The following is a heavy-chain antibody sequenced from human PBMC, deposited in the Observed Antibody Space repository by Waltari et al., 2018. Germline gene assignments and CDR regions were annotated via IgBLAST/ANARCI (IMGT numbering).Heavy chain of an antibody. J-gene: IGHJ3*01. V-gene: IGHV3-53*02. Sequence: EVQLVETGGALIHPGGSLRLSCAAAKFIVRNNYLAWVRQAPGKGLEWVSVIYAGGGSDSADSVRGRFTISRDNSKNTLYLEMNALRPDDTAVYYCATLGAYLGAFEVWGRGTMVTVSS. CDR1: KFIVRNNY. CDR3: ATLGAYLGAFEV. CDR2: IYAGGGS. D-gene: IGHD3-16*01.